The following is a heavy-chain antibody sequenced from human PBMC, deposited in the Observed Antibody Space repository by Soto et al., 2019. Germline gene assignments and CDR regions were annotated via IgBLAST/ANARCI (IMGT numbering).Heavy chain of an antibody. V-gene: IGHV3-53*01. CDR3: ARVGVVVPQSHWFDP. CDR2: IYSGGST. J-gene: IGHJ5*02. CDR1: GFTVSSNY. D-gene: IGHD2-2*01. Sequence: EVQLVESGGGLIQPGGSLRLSCAASGFTVSSNYMSWVRQAPGKGLEWVSVIYSGGSTYYADSVKGRFTISRDNSKNTLYLQMNSLRAEDTAVYYCARVGVVVPQSHWFDPWGQGTLVTVSS.